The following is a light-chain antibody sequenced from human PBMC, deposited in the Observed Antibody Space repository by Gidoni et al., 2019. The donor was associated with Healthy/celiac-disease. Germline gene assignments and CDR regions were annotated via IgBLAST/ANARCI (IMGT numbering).Light chain of an antibody. CDR3: SSYTSSSTLYV. J-gene: IGLJ1*01. CDR2: DVS. V-gene: IGLV2-14*01. Sequence: HSALTQPASVSGSPGHSITISCTGTSSDVGGYNYVPWYQQHPGKAPKLMIYDVSNRPSGVSNRFSGSKSGNTASLTISGLQAEDEADYYCSSYTSSSTLYVFGTGTKVTVL. CDR1: SSDVGGYNY.